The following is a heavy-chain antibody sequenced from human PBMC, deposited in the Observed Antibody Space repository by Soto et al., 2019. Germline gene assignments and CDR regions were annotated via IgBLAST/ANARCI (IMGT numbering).Heavy chain of an antibody. J-gene: IGHJ6*02. CDR3: ARSRFDGSGSYLALDYGMDI. D-gene: IGHD3-10*01. V-gene: IGHV4-30-4*01. CDR2: IYYSGST. Sequence: SETLSLTCTVSGGSISSGDYYWSWIRQPPGKGLEWIGYIYYSGSTNYNPSLKSRVTISVDTSKNQFSLKLSSVTAADTAVYYCARSRFDGSGSYLALDYGMDIWGQGTTVTVSS. CDR1: GGSISSGDYY.